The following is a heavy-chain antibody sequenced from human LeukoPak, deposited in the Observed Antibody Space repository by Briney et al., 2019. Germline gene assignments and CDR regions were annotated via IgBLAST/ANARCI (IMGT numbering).Heavy chain of an antibody. CDR1: GYTFTGYY. CDR3: ARADYGDDKYNWFAP. V-gene: IGHV1-2*02. CDR2: INPNSGGT. D-gene: IGHD4-17*01. Sequence: RASVKVSCKASGYTFTGYYMHWVRQAPGQGLEWMGWINPNSGGTNYAQKFQGRVTMTRDTSISTAYMELSSLRSDDTAVYYCARADYGDDKYNWFAPWGQGTLVTVSS. J-gene: IGHJ5*02.